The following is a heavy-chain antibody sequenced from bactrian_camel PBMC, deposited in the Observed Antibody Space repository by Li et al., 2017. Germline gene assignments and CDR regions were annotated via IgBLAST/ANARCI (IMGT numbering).Heavy chain of an antibody. Sequence: HVQLVESGGGSVQPGGSLRLSCAASGRTDSIHCVGWFRQAPEKEREAVAVIYTAAGNTFVADSVKDRFTISQDGAKNTLYLQMNNLKPEDAAMYYCAASGSSGPSCLAAVAQRQFNYWGQGTQVTVS. CDR3: AASGSSGPSCLAAVAQRQFNY. CDR1: GRTDSIHC. D-gene: IGHD1*01. J-gene: IGHJ4*01. V-gene: IGHV3S54*01. CDR2: IYTAAGNT.